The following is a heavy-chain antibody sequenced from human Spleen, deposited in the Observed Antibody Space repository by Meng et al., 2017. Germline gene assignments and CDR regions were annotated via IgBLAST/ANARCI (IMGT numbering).Heavy chain of an antibody. CDR3: ARDGRITMVRGVKIRYYGMDV. D-gene: IGHD3-10*01. J-gene: IGHJ6*02. CDR1: GFTFSSYE. CDR2: ISSSGSTI. V-gene: IGHV3-48*03. Sequence: GESLKISCAASGFTFSSYEMNWVRQAPGKGLEWVSYISSSGSTIYYADSVKGRFTISRDNAKNSLYLQMNSLRAEDTAVYYCARDGRITMVRGVKIRYYGMDVWGQGTTVTVSS.